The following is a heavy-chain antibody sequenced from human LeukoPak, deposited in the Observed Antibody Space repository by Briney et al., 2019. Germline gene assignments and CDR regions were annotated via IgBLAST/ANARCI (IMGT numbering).Heavy chain of an antibody. CDR3: ASAEADDVLDY. CDR2: IYYSGST. Sequence: PSETLSLTCTVSGGSISSYYWSWIRQPPGKGLEWIGYIYYSGSTNYNPSLKSRVTISVDTSKNQFSLKLSSVTAADTAVYYCASAEADDVLDYWGQGTLVTVSS. CDR1: GGSISSYY. D-gene: IGHD1-1*01. J-gene: IGHJ4*02. V-gene: IGHV4-59*08.